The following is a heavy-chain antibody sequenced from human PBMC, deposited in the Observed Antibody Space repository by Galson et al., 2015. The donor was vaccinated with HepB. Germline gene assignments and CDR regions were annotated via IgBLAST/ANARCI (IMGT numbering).Heavy chain of an antibody. D-gene: IGHD3-22*01. V-gene: IGHV3-7*03. CDR1: RFTFRSYW. CDR2: IKQDGSEK. J-gene: IGHJ2*01. CDR3: ARVYHMIVVVITHWYFDL. Sequence: SLRLSCAGSRFTFRSYWMSWVRQAPGEGLEWVANIKQDGSEKYYVDSVKGRFTISRDNAKNSLYLQMNSLRAEDTAVYYCARVYHMIVVVITHWYFDLWGRGTLVTVSS.